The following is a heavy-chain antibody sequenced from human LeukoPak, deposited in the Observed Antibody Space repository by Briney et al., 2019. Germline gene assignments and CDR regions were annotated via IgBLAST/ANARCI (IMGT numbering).Heavy chain of an antibody. CDR1: GFTFSRHP. V-gene: IGHV3-30*04. D-gene: IGHD6-19*01. CDR2: IVYDGSEK. Sequence: GGSLRLSCAASGFTFSRHPMHWVRQAPGKGLEWVAVIVYDGSEKYYKESVKGRFTISRDNSQNTLYLQMDSLRPEDTAVYYCAKDPRTGAVSGIFYFDYWGQGTLLTVSS. J-gene: IGHJ4*02. CDR3: AKDPRTGAVSGIFYFDY.